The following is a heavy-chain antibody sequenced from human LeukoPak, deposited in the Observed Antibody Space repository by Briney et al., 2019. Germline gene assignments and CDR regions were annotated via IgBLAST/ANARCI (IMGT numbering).Heavy chain of an antibody. CDR1: GFTSSSYS. Sequence: GSLRLSCAASGFTSSSYSMNWVRQAPGKGLEWVSSISRSSSDIYYADSLKGRFTISRDNAKNSLYLQMNSLRAEDTAVYYCARDPPNFDYWGQGTLVTVSS. V-gene: IGHV3-21*04. J-gene: IGHJ4*02. CDR2: ISRSSSDI. CDR3: ARDPPNFDY.